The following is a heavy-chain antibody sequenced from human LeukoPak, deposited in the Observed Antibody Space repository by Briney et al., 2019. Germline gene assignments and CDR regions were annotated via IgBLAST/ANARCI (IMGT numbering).Heavy chain of an antibody. CDR1: GSSGYY. V-gene: IGHV4-4*09. CDR2: IYTSGST. Sequence: SETLSLTCTVSGSSGYYWSWIRQPPGKGLEWIGYIYTSGSTNYNPSLESRVTISVDTSRNQFSLDLSSVTAADTAVYYCARGYPFSSGYDYWGQGTLVTVSS. J-gene: IGHJ4*02. CDR3: ARGYPFSSGYDY. D-gene: IGHD3-22*01.